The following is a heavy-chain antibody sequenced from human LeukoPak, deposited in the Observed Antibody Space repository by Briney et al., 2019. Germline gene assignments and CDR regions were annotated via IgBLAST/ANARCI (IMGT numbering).Heavy chain of an antibody. CDR2: ISGSGHTS. D-gene: IGHD4-17*01. Sequence: PGGSLRLSCATSGFTFSNYAMSWVRQVPGKGLEWVSTISGSGHTSYYADSVQGRFTISRDNSKNTYFLQMKSLRAEDTAVYYCTRRGRGDYSLDYWGQGTLVTVSS. CDR3: TRRGRGDYSLDY. J-gene: IGHJ4*02. V-gene: IGHV3-23*01. CDR1: GFTFSNYA.